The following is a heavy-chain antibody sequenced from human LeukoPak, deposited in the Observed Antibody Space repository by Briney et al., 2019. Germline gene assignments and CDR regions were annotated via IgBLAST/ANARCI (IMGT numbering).Heavy chain of an antibody. J-gene: IGHJ4*02. V-gene: IGHV1-18*01. CDR1: GYSFASFG. CDR2: ISAYNGDT. D-gene: IGHD3-10*01. Sequence: ASVKVSRKASGYSFASFGINWVRQAPGQGLEWMGWISAYNGDTNYAQNLQGRVTMTTDTSTSTAYMDLRSLRSDDTAVYYCARGGYYGLGSFPDYWGQGTLVTVSS. CDR3: ARGGYYGLGSFPDY.